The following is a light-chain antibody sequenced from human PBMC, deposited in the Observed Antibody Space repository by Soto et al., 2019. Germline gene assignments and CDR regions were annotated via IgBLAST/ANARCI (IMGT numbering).Light chain of an antibody. V-gene: IGKV3-20*01. CDR1: QTVSSNF. J-gene: IGKJ1*01. CDR3: QQYGNSPAT. Sequence: EIVLTQSPGTLSLSPGGRATLSCSASQTVSSNFLAWYKQRPAQAPRLLIHGASTRATGITDRFSGSVSGTDFTLIISGLEPEDFAVYYCQQYGNSPATFGQGTKVDIK. CDR2: GAS.